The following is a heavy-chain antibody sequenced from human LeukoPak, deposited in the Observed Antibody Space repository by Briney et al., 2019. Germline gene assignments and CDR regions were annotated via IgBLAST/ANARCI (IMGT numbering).Heavy chain of an antibody. CDR1: GFTFSSFS. CDR3: VRWDLRYCSDPSCYIDHYGMDV. CDR2: IKRDGSEK. D-gene: IGHD2-2*01. J-gene: IGHJ6*02. Sequence: GGSLRLSCAATGFTFSSFSMHWVRQAPGKGLEWVANIKRDGSEKQYVDSVKGRFSISRDNAKNSLYLQMNSLRVEDTAVYYCVRWDLRYCSDPSCYIDHYGMDVWGQGTTVTVSS. V-gene: IGHV3-7*03.